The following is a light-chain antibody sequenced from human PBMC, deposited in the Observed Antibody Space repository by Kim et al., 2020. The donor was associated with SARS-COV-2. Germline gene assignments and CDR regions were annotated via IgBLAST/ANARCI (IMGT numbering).Light chain of an antibody. CDR2: GAS. V-gene: IGKV3-15*01. J-gene: IGKJ1*01. Sequence: EIVMTQSPGTLYLSPGERATLSCRASQSVSSTLAWYQQKPGQAPRLFIYGASSRATGIPARFRGSGSGTEFTLTISYLQSEDFAIYYCQQYKNWPQTFGQGTKVDIK. CDR3: QQYKNWPQT. CDR1: QSVSST.